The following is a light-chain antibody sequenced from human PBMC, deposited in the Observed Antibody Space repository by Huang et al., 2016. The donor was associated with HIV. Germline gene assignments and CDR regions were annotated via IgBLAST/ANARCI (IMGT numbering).Light chain of an antibody. CDR3: MQGTHWPPNT. CDR2: KVS. J-gene: IGKJ2*01. Sequence: DVVMTQSPLSLPVTLGQPASISCRSSQSLVHSDGNTYLNWFQQRPGHAPRRLIYKVSNRDSGVPDRFSGSGSGTDFTLKISRVEAEDVGVYYCMQGTHWPPNTFGQGTKLEIK. V-gene: IGKV2-30*02. CDR1: QSLVHSDGNTY.